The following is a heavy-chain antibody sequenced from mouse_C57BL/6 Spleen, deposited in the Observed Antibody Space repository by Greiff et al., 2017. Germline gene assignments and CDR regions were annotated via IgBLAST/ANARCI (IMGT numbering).Heavy chain of an antibody. V-gene: IGHV5-17*01. Sequence: EVQLVESGGGLVKPGGSLKLSCAASGFTFSDYGMHWVRQAPEKGLEWVAYISGGSSTNYYADTVKGRFTISRDNATNTLFLQMTSLRSEDTAMYYCARDYYGSRFAYWGQGTLVTVAA. D-gene: IGHD1-1*01. CDR2: ISGGSSTN. J-gene: IGHJ3*01. CDR1: GFTFSDYG. CDR3: ARDYYGSRFAY.